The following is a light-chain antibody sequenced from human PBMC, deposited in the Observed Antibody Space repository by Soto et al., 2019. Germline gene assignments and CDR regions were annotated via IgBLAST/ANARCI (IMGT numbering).Light chain of an antibody. CDR3: QKYNSDPLT. J-gene: IGKJ4*01. CDR1: QRITRF. V-gene: IGKV1-27*01. CDR2: ATS. Sequence: DIQMTQSPSSLSASVGDRVTITCRTSQRITRFLNWYQQKPGTAPKLLIYATSTLQSGVPSRFSGSGSGTDFTLTISSLQPEDVATYYCQKYNSDPLTFGGGTKVDIK.